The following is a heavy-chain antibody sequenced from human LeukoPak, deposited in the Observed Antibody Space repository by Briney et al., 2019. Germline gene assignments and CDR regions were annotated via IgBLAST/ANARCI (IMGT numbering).Heavy chain of an antibody. V-gene: IGHV1-46*01. CDR3: ARGVLRYFDWLRHYYYYYMDV. Sequence: ASVKVSCKASGYTFTSYYMHWVRQAPGQGLEWMGIINPSGGSTSYAQKFQGRVTMTRDMSTSTVYMELSSLRSEDTAVYYCARGVLRYFDWLRHYYYYYMDVWGKGTTVTISS. CDR2: INPSGGST. J-gene: IGHJ6*03. D-gene: IGHD3-9*01. CDR1: GYTFTSYY.